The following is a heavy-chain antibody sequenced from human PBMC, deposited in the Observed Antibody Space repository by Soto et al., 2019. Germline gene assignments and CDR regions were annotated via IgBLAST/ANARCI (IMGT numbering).Heavy chain of an antibody. CDR3: VRASMPKAHFDD. Sequence: SETLSLTCTVSGGSIRGYYWSWIRQPAGRGLEWIGRMHTSGSTNYNPSLKSRVTISVDMSKNQISLKLTSVTAADTALYYCVRASMPKAHFDDWGQGTLVTV. V-gene: IGHV4-4*07. CDR1: GGSIRGYY. J-gene: IGHJ4*02. D-gene: IGHD2-2*01. CDR2: MHTSGST.